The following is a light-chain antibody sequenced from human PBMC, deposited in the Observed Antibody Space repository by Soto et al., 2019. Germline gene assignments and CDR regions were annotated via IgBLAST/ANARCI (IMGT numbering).Light chain of an antibody. Sequence: QSALTQPRSVSGSPGQSVTISCTGTSSDVGGYNYVSWYQQHPGKAPKLMIYDVSTRPSAVPDRFSGSKSGTTASLTTSGLQAEEEADYYCCSYAGSYTYRFGNGTKVTVL. CDR1: SSDVGGYNY. CDR3: CSYAGSYTYR. V-gene: IGLV2-11*01. J-gene: IGLJ1*01. CDR2: DVS.